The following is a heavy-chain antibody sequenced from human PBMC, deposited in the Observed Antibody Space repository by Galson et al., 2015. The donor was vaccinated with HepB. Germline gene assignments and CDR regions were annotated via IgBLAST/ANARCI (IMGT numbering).Heavy chain of an antibody. Sequence: SLRLSCAASGFTFSSYGMHWVRQAPGKGLEWVAVISYDGSNKYYADSVKGRFTISRDNSKNTLYLQMNSLRAEDTAVYYCAKVRFKVVVSAATPHAFDIWGQGTMVTVSS. D-gene: IGHD2-2*01. CDR3: AKVRFKVVVSAATPHAFDI. J-gene: IGHJ3*02. CDR1: GFTFSSYG. V-gene: IGHV3-30*18. CDR2: ISYDGSNK.